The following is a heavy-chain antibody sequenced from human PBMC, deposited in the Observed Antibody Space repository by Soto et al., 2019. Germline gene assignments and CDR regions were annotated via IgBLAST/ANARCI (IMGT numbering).Heavy chain of an antibody. Sequence: VESLTISCQGPGYSFASYWIVWVLQMPGKDLECMRMIYPGDSDTIYSPSFQGQVTISADKSISTAYLQWSSLKASETAMYYCARLGDCSSTSCYISGYYYYGMDVWGQGTTVTVSS. CDR1: GYSFASYW. CDR2: IYPGDSDT. J-gene: IGHJ6*02. V-gene: IGHV5-51*01. D-gene: IGHD2-2*02. CDR3: ARLGDCSSTSCYISGYYYYGMDV.